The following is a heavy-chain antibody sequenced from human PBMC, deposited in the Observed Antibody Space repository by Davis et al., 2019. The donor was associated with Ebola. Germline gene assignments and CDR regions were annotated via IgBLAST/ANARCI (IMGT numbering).Heavy chain of an antibody. CDR1: GFTFSSYA. V-gene: IGHV3-30-3*01. D-gene: IGHD2-21*01. CDR2: ISYDGSNK. Sequence: GESLKISCAASGFTFSSYAMHWVRQAPGKGLEWVAVISYDGSNKYYADSVKDRFTISRDNSKNTLYLQMNSLRAEDTAVYYCARGDKVDPWGQGTLVTVSS. CDR3: ARGDKVDP. J-gene: IGHJ5*02.